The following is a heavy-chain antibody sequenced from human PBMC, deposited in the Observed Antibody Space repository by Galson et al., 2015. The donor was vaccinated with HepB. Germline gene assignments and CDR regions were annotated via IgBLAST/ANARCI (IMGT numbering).Heavy chain of an antibody. J-gene: IGHJ4*02. CDR1: GYTLTELS. Sequence: SVKVSCKVSGYTLTELSMHWVRQAPGKGLEWMGGFDPEDGETIYAQKFQGRVTMTEDTSTDTAYMELSSLRSEDTAVYYCATDLIFGSSSWPLDYWGQGTLVTVSS. V-gene: IGHV1-24*01. CDR2: FDPEDGET. CDR3: ATDLIFGSSSWPLDY. D-gene: IGHD6-13*01.